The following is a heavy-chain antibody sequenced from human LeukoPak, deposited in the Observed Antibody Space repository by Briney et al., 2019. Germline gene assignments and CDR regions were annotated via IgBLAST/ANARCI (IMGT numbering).Heavy chain of an antibody. J-gene: IGHJ6*03. Sequence: PGGSLRLSCVASGFTFSNYAIIWVRQAPGKGLEWVSGISGSGASTDYADSVKGRFTISRDNSGNTLYLQMNSLRAEDTAVYYCAKNLPAYTGYFYYYMDVWGKGTTVIVSS. V-gene: IGHV3-23*01. D-gene: IGHD2-2*02. CDR2: ISGSGAST. CDR3: AKNLPAYTGYFYYYMDV. CDR1: GFTFSNYA.